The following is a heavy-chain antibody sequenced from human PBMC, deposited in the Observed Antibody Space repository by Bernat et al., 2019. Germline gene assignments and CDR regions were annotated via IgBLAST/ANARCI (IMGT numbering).Heavy chain of an antibody. V-gene: IGHV1-18*01. CDR3: ARDCSGGSCYPDQYYFDH. CDR1: GYTFTSYG. Sequence: QVQLVQSGAEVKKPGASVKVSCKASGYTFTSYGISWVRQAPGQGLEWMGWISAYNGNTNYAQKLQGRVTMTTDTSTSTAYMELRSLRSDDTAVYYCARDCSGGSCYPDQYYFDHWGQGTLVTVSS. J-gene: IGHJ4*02. D-gene: IGHD2-15*01. CDR2: ISAYNGNT.